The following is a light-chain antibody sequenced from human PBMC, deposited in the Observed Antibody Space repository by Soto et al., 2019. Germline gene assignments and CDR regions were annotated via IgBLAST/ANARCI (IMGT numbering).Light chain of an antibody. J-gene: IGKJ1*01. CDR2: KAS. Sequence: DIQMTQSPSTLSSSVGDRVTITCRASDTISTWLAWYQQKPGKAPKRLVDKASTFESGVPSRFSGSGSGTEFTLTISRLQPDDFAAYYCQQYSSYSRTFGQGTKVQ. V-gene: IGKV1-5*03. CDR1: DTISTW. CDR3: QQYSSYSRT.